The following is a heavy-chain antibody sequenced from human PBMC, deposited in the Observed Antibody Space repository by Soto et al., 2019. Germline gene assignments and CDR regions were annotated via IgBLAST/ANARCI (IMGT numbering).Heavy chain of an antibody. CDR1: GGSFSGYY. J-gene: IGHJ6*02. V-gene: IGHV4-34*01. CDR2: INYSGST. Sequence: SETLSLSCAVSGGSFSGYYWSWVRQPPGKGLEWVGEINYSGSTNYNPSLKRRVTISVDTSKNQVSLKVTSVTAADTAMYYCARRNYFYALDVWGQGTTVTVSS. CDR3: ARRNYFYALDV.